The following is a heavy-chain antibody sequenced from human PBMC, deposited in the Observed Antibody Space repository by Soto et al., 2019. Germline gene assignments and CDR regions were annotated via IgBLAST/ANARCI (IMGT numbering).Heavy chain of an antibody. Sequence: EVQLVESGGGLVQPGGSLRLSCAASGFTFRSYEMNWVRQAPGKGLEWVSYISSSGSTMYSADSVKGRFTISRDNANNSLYLQMDSLRAEDTAVYYCARKMGATTGFDYWGQGTLVTVSS. V-gene: IGHV3-48*03. J-gene: IGHJ4*02. CDR1: GFTFRSYE. D-gene: IGHD1-26*01. CDR3: ARKMGATTGFDY. CDR2: ISSSGSTM.